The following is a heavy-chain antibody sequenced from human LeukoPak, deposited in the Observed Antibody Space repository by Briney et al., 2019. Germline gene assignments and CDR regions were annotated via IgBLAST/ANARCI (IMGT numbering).Heavy chain of an antibody. J-gene: IGHJ6*02. Sequence: ASVKVSCTASGGTFSSYAISWVRQAPGQGLEWMGGIIPIFGTANYAQKFQGRVTITADESTSTAYMELSSLRSEDTAVYYCAGRYCSGGSCHYYYGMDVWGQRTTVTVSS. CDR2: IIPIFGTA. CDR3: AGRYCSGGSCHYYYGMDV. V-gene: IGHV1-69*13. D-gene: IGHD2-15*01. CDR1: GGTFSSYA.